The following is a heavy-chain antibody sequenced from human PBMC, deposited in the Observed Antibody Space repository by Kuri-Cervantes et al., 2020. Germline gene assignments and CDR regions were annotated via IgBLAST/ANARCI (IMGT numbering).Heavy chain of an antibody. D-gene: IGHD3-22*01. V-gene: IGHV4-4*07. CDR3: TRDRGPYYYDSSGYYYYYYMDV. CDR2: FQTSGST. Sequence: SETLSLTCTVSGASIRTANWWSWIRQPAGKGLEWIGRFQTSGSTNYNPSLKSRVTISVDKSKNQVSLKVSSMTAADTAVYYCTRDRGPYYYDSSGYYYYYYMDVWGKGTTVTVSS. J-gene: IGHJ6*03. CDR1: GASIRTANW.